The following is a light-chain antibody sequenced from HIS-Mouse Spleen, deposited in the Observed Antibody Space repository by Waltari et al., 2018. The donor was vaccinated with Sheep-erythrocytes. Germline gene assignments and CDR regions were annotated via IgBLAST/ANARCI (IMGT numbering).Light chain of an antibody. J-gene: IGLJ3*02. V-gene: IGLV2-23*01. CDR1: RSYVGRYHL. CDR3: CSYAGSSVWV. CDR2: EGS. Sequence: QSALTQPASVSGSPGQSITIPCTVTRSYVGRYHLFSWYQQHPGKAPKLMIYEGSKRPSGVSNRFSGSKSGNTASLTISGLQAEDEADYYCCSYAGSSVWVFGGGTKLTVL.